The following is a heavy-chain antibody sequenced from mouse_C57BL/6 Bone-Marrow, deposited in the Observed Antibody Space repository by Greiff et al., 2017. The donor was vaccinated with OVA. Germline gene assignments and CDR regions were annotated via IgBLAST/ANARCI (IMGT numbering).Heavy chain of an antibody. CDR1: GFSLSTFGMG. CDR3: ARKHHYYGSSYLVYAMDY. V-gene: IGHV8-8*01. Sequence: QVQLKESGPGILQPSQTLSLTCSFSGFSLSTFGMGVGWIRQPSGKGLEWLAHIWWDDDKYYNPALKSRLTISKDTSKNQVFLKIANVDTADTATYYWARKHHYYGSSYLVYAMDYWGQGTSVTVSS. J-gene: IGHJ4*01. D-gene: IGHD1-1*01. CDR2: IWWDDDK.